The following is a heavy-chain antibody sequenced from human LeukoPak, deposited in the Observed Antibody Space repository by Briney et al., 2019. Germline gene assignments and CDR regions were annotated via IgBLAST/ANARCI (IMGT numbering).Heavy chain of an antibody. D-gene: IGHD2-2*01. V-gene: IGHV1-69*01. CDR3: ARDPVGVVPAARRRAFDY. CDR1: GGTFSSYA. Sequence: EASVRVSCKASGGTFSSYAISWVRQAPGQGLEWMGGIIPIFGTANYAQKFQGRVTITADESTSTAYMELSSLRSEDTAVYYCARDPVGVVPAARRRAFDYWGQGTLVTVSS. J-gene: IGHJ4*02. CDR2: IIPIFGTA.